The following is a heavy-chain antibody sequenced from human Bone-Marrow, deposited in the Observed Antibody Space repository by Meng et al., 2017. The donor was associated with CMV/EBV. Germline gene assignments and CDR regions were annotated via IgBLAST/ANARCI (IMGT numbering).Heavy chain of an antibody. Sequence: GGSLRLSCAASGFTFSSYWMSWVRQAPGKGLEWVANIKQDGSEKYYVDSVKGRFTISRDNAKNSLYLQMNSLRAEDTAVYYCARETTTVTSYYGMDVWGQGTTVTVSS. CDR1: GFTFSSYW. J-gene: IGHJ6*02. CDR3: ARETTTVTSYYGMDV. V-gene: IGHV3-7*01. CDR2: IKQDGSEK. D-gene: IGHD4-11*01.